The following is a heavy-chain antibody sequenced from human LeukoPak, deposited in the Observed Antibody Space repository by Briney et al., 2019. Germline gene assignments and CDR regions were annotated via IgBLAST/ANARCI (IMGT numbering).Heavy chain of an antibody. J-gene: IGHJ3*02. D-gene: IGHD4-23*01. CDR3: ARSVYGGNPRAFDI. V-gene: IGHV4-39*07. Sequence: SETLSLTCTVSGGSISSSSYYWSWIRQPPGKGLEWIGSIYYSGSTYYNPSLKSRVTISVDTSKNQFSLKLSSVTAADTAVYYCARSVYGGNPRAFDIWGQGTMVTVSS. CDR1: GGSISSSSYY. CDR2: IYYSGST.